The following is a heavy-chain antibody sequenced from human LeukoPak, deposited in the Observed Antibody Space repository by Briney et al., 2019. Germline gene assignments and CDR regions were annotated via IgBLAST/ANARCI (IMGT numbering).Heavy chain of an antibody. Sequence: GESLKISCKGSGYSFTSYWIGWVRQMPGKGLEWMGNIYPGDSDTRYSPSFQDQVTISADKSISTAYLQWSSLKASDTAMYYCARQRFTMRAYAGNWFDPWGQGTLVTVSS. CDR3: ARQRFTMRAYAGNWFDP. D-gene: IGHD3-10*01. V-gene: IGHV5-51*01. CDR2: IYPGDSDT. CDR1: GYSFTSYW. J-gene: IGHJ5*02.